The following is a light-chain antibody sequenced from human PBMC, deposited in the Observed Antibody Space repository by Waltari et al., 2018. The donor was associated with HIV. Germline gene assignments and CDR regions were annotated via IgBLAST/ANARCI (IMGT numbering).Light chain of an antibody. CDR3: QQYFNAPIT. Sequence: DIVMTQSPDSLALSLGERATINCKSSRSILYNSNNKNYLAWYQQKPGQPPQLLIYWASTREFGVPDRFSGSGSETNFTLTISSLQTEDVAVYYCQQYFNAPITFGGGTRVEI. V-gene: IGKV4-1*01. CDR1: RSILYNSNNKNY. J-gene: IGKJ4*01. CDR2: WAS.